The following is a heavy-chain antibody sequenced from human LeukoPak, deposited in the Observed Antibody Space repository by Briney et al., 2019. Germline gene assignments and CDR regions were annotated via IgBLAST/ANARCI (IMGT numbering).Heavy chain of an antibody. V-gene: IGHV4-30-2*01. D-gene: IGHD4-17*01. CDR1: GGSTSSGGYS. CDR2: IYHSGST. Sequence: SETLSLTCAVSGGSTSSGGYSWSWIRQPPGKGLEWIGYIYHSGSTYYNPSLKSRVTISVDRSKNQFSLKLSSVTAADTAVYYCARGPYGDYVPYYYGMDVWGQGTTVTVSS. CDR3: ARGPYGDYVPYYYGMDV. J-gene: IGHJ6*02.